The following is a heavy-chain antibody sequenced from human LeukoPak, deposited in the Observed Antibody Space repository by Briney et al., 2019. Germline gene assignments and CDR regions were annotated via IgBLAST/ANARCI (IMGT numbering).Heavy chain of an antibody. CDR3: ARDHYDSSGLLDY. D-gene: IGHD3-22*01. CDR2: INHSGST. J-gene: IGHJ4*02. CDR1: GGSFSGYY. Sequence: ASETLSLTCAVYGGSFSGYYWSWIRQPPGKGLEWIGEINHSGSTNYNPSLKSRVTISVDTSKNQSSLKLSSVTAADTAVYYCARDHYDSSGLLDYWGQGTLVTVSS. V-gene: IGHV4-34*01.